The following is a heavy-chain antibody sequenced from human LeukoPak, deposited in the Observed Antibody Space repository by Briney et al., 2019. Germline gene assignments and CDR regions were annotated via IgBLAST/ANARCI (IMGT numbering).Heavy chain of an antibody. J-gene: IGHJ3*02. D-gene: IGHD5-18*01. Sequence: SETLSLTCTVSGGSISSSSYYWGWIRQPPGEGPEWIGSINYSGSTYYNPSLKSRVTISVDTSKNQFSLKLSSVTAADTAVYYCARPDQRGYTYGYSAFDIWGQGTMVTVSS. V-gene: IGHV4-39*01. CDR3: ARPDQRGYTYGYSAFDI. CDR1: GGSISSSSYY. CDR2: INYSGST.